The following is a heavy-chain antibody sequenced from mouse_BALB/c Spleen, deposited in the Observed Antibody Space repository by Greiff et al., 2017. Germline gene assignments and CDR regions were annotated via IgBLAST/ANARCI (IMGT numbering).Heavy chain of an antibody. CDR3: ARGTARALYAMDY. V-gene: IGHV14-3*02. CDR2: IDPANGNT. Sequence: DVKLQESGAELVKPGASVKLSCTASGFNIKDTYMHWVKQRPEQGLEWIGRIDPANGNTKYDPKFQGKATITADTSSNTAYLQLSSLTSEDTAVYYCARGTARALYAMDYWGQGTSVTVSS. CDR1: GFNIKDTY. D-gene: IGHD3-1*01. J-gene: IGHJ4*01.